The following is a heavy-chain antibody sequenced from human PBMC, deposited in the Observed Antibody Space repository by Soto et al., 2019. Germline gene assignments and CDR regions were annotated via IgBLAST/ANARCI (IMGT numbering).Heavy chain of an antibody. CDR2: ISGSGGST. V-gene: IGHV3-23*01. CDR3: AKDHYDILTGYYDY. CDR1: GFTFSSYA. Sequence: GGSLRLSCAASGFTFSSYAMSWVRQAPGKGLEWVSAISGSGGSTYYADSVKGRFTISRDNSKNTLYLQMNSLRAEDKAVYYCAKDHYDILTGYYDYWGQGTLVTVSS. J-gene: IGHJ4*02. D-gene: IGHD3-9*01.